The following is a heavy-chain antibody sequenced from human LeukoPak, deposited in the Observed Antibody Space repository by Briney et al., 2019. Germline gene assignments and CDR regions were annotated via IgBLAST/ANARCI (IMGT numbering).Heavy chain of an antibody. CDR1: GFTFSSYG. CDR2: ISYDGSNK. J-gene: IGHJ4*02. V-gene: IGHV3-30*18. Sequence: PGRSLRLSCAASGFTFSSYGMHWVRQAPGKGLEWVAVISYDGSNKYYADSVKGRFTISRDNSKNTLYLQMNSLRAEDTAVYYCAKDMLLSDGQRACSSACSGGQGTLVTVSS. CDR3: AKDMLLSDGQRACSSACS. D-gene: IGHD3-10*01.